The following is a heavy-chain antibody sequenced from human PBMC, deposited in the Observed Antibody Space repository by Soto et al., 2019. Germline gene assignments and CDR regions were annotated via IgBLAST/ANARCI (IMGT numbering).Heavy chain of an antibody. V-gene: IGHV1-8*01. D-gene: IGHD6-6*01. CDR2: MNPNSGNT. CDR3: ARNVEYSSSPGVLYWFDP. CDR1: GYTFPSYD. Sequence: ASVKVSCKASGYTFPSYDINWVRQATGQGLEWMGWMNPNSGNTGYAQKFQGRVTMTRNTSISTAYMELSSLRSEDTAVYYCARNVEYSSSPGVLYWFDPWGQGTLVTVSS. J-gene: IGHJ5*02.